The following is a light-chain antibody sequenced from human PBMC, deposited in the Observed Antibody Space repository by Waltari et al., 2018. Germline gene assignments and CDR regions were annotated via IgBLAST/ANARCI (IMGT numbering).Light chain of an antibody. CDR3: QQYNSYSPWT. CDR1: QSSSKW. V-gene: IGKV1-5*03. Sequence: DIQMTQSPSTLSASVGDRVTITCRASQSSSKWVAWYQQKPGKVPKVLIYEASSLESGVPSRFSGSGSGTEFTLTISSLQPDDFATYYCQQYNSYSPWTFGQGTKVEIK. CDR2: EAS. J-gene: IGKJ1*01.